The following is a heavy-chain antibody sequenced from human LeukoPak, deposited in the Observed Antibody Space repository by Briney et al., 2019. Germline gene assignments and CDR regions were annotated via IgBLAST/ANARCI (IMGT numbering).Heavy chain of an antibody. CDR3: ARRRIGRSTSEYYFDY. CDR2: ISSSSSYI. D-gene: IGHD2-15*01. CDR1: GFTFSSYS. Sequence: KTGGSLRLSCAASGFTFSSYSMNWVRQAPGKGLEWVSSISSSSSYIYYADSVKGRFTISRDNAKNSLYLQMNSLRAEDTAVYYCARRRIGRSTSEYYFDYWGQGTLVTVSS. J-gene: IGHJ4*02. V-gene: IGHV3-21*01.